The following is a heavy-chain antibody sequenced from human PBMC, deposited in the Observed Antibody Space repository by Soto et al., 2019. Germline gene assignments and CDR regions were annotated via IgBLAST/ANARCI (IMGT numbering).Heavy chain of an antibody. CDR2: IKQDGSEK. D-gene: IGHD6-6*01. CDR1: GFTFSSYW. V-gene: IGHV3-7*03. Sequence: GGSLRLSCAASGFTFSSYWMSWVRQAPGKGLEWVANIKQDGSEKYYVDSVKGRFTISRDNAKNSLYLQMNSLRAEDTAVYYCARDSDSSSSRLFFFDYWGQGTLVTVSS. J-gene: IGHJ4*02. CDR3: ARDSDSSSSRLFFFDY.